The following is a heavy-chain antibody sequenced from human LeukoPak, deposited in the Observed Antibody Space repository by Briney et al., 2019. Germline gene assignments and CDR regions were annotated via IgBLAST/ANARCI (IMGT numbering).Heavy chain of an antibody. J-gene: IGHJ4*02. CDR2: INAGTGNT. V-gene: IGHV1-3*01. CDR1: GYTFTTYA. D-gene: IGHD1-26*01. CDR3: ASTSGSYSPSDY. Sequence: GASVKVSCKASGYTFTTYAMHWVRQAPGQRLEWMGWINAGTGNTKYSQNFQGRVTITRDTSASTAYIELSSLTSEDTAVYYCASTSGSYSPSDYWGQGTLVTVSS.